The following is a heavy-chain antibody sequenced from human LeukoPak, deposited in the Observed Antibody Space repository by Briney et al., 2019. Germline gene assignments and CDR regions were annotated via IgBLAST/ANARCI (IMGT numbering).Heavy chain of an antibody. CDR1: GFTFSTYA. D-gene: IGHD3-10*01. CDR2: IGNSGGRT. V-gene: IGHV3-23*01. CDR3: AKRASGSGTSLYHFDY. J-gene: IGHJ4*02. Sequence: GGSLRLSCAASGFTFSTYAMSWVRQALGKGLEWVSVIGNSGGRTFYADSVKGRFTISRDNSKNTLHLQMNSLRAEDTAVYYCAKRASGSGTSLYHFDYWGQGALVTVSS.